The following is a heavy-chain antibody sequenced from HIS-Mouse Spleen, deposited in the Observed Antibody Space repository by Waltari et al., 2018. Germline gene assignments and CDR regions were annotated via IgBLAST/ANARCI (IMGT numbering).Heavy chain of an antibody. CDR3: ARGEAEIAAAAYYYYYGMDV. J-gene: IGHJ6*02. CDR1: GGSFSGHS. D-gene: IGHD6-13*01. V-gene: IGHV4-34*01. Sequence: QVQLQQWGAGLLRPSETLSLTCAVYGGSFSGHSWRGLRQLTGKGREWIGEINHSGSTNYNPSLKSRVTISVDTSKNQFSLKLSSVTAADTAVYYCARGEAEIAAAAYYYYYGMDVWGQGTTVTVSS. CDR2: INHSGST.